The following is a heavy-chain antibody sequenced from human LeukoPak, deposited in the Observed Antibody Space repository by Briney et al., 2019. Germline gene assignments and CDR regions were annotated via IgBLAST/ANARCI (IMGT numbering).Heavy chain of an antibody. CDR1: GFTFSSYS. CDR2: ISSSSSTI. CDR3: ARAFSGSCLGFDY. J-gene: IGHJ4*02. D-gene: IGHD1-26*01. Sequence: GGSLRLSCAASGFTFSSYSMNWVRQAPGKGLEGVSYISSSSSTIYYTDSVKGRFTISRDNAKNSLYLQMNSLRAEDTAVYYCARAFSGSCLGFDYWGQGTLVTVSS. V-gene: IGHV3-48*04.